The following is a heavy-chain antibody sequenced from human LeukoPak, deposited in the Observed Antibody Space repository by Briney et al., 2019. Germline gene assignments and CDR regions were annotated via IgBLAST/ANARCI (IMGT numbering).Heavy chain of an antibody. CDR3: ARESGKFDY. Sequence: GASLRLSCVASGLPIADFAMHWVRQAPGKGLERVSLISGDGVSTFYADSVKGRFSISRDNSKNSLSLEMNSLRTEDTAMYYCARESGKFDYWGQGTLVAVSS. CDR1: GLPIADFA. V-gene: IGHV3-43*02. CDR2: ISGDGVST. J-gene: IGHJ4*02.